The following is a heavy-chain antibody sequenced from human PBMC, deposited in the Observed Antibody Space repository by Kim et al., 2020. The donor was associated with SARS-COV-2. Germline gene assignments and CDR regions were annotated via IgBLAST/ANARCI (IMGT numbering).Heavy chain of an antibody. J-gene: IGHJ6*02. Sequence: GGSLRLSCAASGFTFSSYGMHWVREAPGKGLEWVAVISYDGSNKNYTNSVKGRFTISRDISKNTLYLQMNSLRAEDTAVYYCAREPLWFGELLSYGMDVWGPGTTVTVSS. CDR3: AREPLWFGELLSYGMDV. CDR1: GFTFSSYG. D-gene: IGHD3-10*01. CDR2: ISYDGSNK. V-gene: IGHV3-33*05.